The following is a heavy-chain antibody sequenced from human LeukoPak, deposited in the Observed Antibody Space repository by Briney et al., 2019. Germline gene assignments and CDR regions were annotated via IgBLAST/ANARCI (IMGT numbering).Heavy chain of an antibody. CDR2: PYPGDSET. Sequence: GESLKIPCKGSGYSFTSYWIGWVRQMPGKGLEWMGIPYPGDSETRYSPSFQGQVTISADKSISTAYLQWSSLKASDTAMYYCASCSVGLCVLGEDAFDIWGQGTMVTVSS. V-gene: IGHV5-51*01. J-gene: IGHJ3*02. D-gene: IGHD2-15*01. CDR1: GYSFTSYW. CDR3: ASCSVGLCVLGEDAFDI.